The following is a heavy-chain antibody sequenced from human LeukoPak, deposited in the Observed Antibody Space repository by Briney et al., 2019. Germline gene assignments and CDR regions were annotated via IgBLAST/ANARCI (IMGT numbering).Heavy chain of an antibody. CDR3: AKARRATGSASAAFDY. Sequence: GGSLRLSCAASGFTFSSYAMGWVRQAPGKGLEWVSVISGSGGSTYYADSVKGRFTISRENSKNTLSLQMNSLRAEDTAVYYCAKARRATGSASAAFDYWGQGTLVTVSS. D-gene: IGHD1-1*01. V-gene: IGHV3-23*01. CDR2: ISGSGGST. CDR1: GFTFSSYA. J-gene: IGHJ4*02.